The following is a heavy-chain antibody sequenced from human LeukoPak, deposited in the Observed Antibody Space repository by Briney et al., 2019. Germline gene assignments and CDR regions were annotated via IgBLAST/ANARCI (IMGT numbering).Heavy chain of an antibody. Sequence: PGGSLRLSCAASGFTFDDYGMSWVRQAPGKGLEWVSGINWNGGSTAYANSVKGRFTISRDNAWNSLYLHMNSLRVEDTAFYYCAKGSDYGLSSFDYWGQGILVTVSS. CDR1: GFTFDDYG. CDR3: AKGSDYGLSSFDY. J-gene: IGHJ4*02. V-gene: IGHV3-20*04. D-gene: IGHD4-17*01. CDR2: INWNGGST.